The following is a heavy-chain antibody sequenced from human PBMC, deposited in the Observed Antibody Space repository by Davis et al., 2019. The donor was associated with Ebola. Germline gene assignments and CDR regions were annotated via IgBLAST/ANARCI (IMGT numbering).Heavy chain of an antibody. J-gene: IGHJ5*02. D-gene: IGHD6-6*01. CDR2: IHHSGST. CDR3: ARGGSSSSGVWFDP. CDR1: GGSFSGYY. V-gene: IGHV4-34*01. Sequence: PSETLSLTCAANGGSFSGYYWSWIRQSPGKGLEWIGDIHHSGSTNYNPSLKSRVSLSIDTSKNWFSLKLTSVTAVDTAVYFCARGGSSSSGVWFDPWGQGTLVTVSS.